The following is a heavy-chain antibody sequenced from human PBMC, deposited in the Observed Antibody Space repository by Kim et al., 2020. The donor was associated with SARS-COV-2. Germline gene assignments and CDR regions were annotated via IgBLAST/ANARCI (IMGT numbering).Heavy chain of an antibody. J-gene: IGHJ4*02. D-gene: IGHD3-22*01. CDR3: ARGSTRRYSSGYPGPAHDY. Sequence: GGSLRLSCAASGFTFSSYGMHWVRQAPGKGLEWVAVIWYDGSNKYYADSVKGRFTISRDNSKNTLYLQMNSLRAEDTAVYYCARGSTRRYSSGYPGPAHDYWGQGTLVTVSS. CDR1: GFTFSSYG. V-gene: IGHV3-33*01. CDR2: IWYDGSNK.